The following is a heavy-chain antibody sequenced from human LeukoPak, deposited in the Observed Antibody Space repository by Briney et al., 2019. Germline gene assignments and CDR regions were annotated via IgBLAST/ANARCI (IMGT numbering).Heavy chain of an antibody. CDR2: ISSSSSYI. Sequence: GGSLRLSCAASGFTFSNYNMNWVRQAPGKGLEWVSSISSSSSYIYYADSVKGRFTISRDNAKNSLYLQMNSLRAEDTAVYYCARGGVYSSGWYVDYWGQGTLVTVSS. D-gene: IGHD6-19*01. CDR1: GFTFSNYN. J-gene: IGHJ4*02. V-gene: IGHV3-21*01. CDR3: ARGGVYSSGWYVDY.